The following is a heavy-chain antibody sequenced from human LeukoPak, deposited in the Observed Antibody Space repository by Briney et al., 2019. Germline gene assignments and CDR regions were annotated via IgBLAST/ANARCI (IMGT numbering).Heavy chain of an antibody. J-gene: IGHJ3*02. CDR2: IYYSGST. D-gene: IGHD1-26*01. V-gene: IGHV4-59*08. CDR1: GGSINSYY. CDR3: ARLGWDDAFDI. Sequence: SETLSLTCTVSGGSINSYYWSWIRQPPGKGLEWIGYIYYSGSTNYNPSLKSRVTISVDTSKNQFSLKLSSVTAADTAVYYCARLGWDDAFDIWGQGTMVTVSS.